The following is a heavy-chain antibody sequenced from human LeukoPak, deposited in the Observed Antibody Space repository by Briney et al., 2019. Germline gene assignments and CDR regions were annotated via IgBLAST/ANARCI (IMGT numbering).Heavy chain of an antibody. CDR1: GGSIRSYY. CDR3: ARERGPGDRYFDY. CDR2: VYNSGST. Sequence: PSETLSLTCTVSGGSIRSYYWSWIRQSPGKGLEWIGYVYNSGSTNYNPSLKSRVTISVDTSKNQFSLELTSVTAADTAVYYCARERGPGDRYFDYWGQGTLVTVSS. J-gene: IGHJ4*02. V-gene: IGHV4-59*01. D-gene: IGHD3-16*01.